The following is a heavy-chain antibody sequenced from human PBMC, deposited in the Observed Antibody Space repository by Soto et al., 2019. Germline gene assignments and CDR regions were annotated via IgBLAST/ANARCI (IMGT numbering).Heavy chain of an antibody. CDR2: LSYQGSDK. CDR1: GFTFSSYG. J-gene: IGHJ4*02. Sequence: GGSLRLSCIASGFTFSSYGMHWVRQAPGKGLEWVALLSYQGSDKFYSDSVKGRFTISRDKPKSMLYLEMNSLRPDDTAVYYCARDLRVYTSGSELGYWGQGTLVTAPQ. CDR3: ARDLRVYTSGSELGY. V-gene: IGHV3-30*03. D-gene: IGHD3-10*01.